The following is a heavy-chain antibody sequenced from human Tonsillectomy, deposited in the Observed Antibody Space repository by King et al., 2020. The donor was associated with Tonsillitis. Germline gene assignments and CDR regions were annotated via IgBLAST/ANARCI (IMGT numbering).Heavy chain of an antibody. Sequence: VQLVESGGGLVKPGGSLRLSCAASGFTFSSYSMNWVRQAPGKGLEWVSSISSSSSYIYYADSVKGRFTISRDNAKNSLYLQMNSLRAEDPAVYYCARESGIAAAALWGQGTLVTVSS. CDR3: ARESGIAAAAL. CDR1: GFTFSSYS. J-gene: IGHJ4*02. D-gene: IGHD6-13*01. V-gene: IGHV3-21*01. CDR2: ISSSSSYI.